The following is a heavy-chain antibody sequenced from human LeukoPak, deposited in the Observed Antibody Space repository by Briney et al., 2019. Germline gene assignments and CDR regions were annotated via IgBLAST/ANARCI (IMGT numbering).Heavy chain of an antibody. V-gene: IGHV4-59*01. D-gene: IGHD6-6*01. J-gene: IGHJ5*02. Sequence: SETLSLTCTVSGGSIRTYYWSWIRQPPGKGLEWIGYIYKTGSTNYNPSLKSRVTISLDTSKNQFSLKLSSVTAADTALSYCARLSIAARQNRFDPWGQGTLVTVSS. CDR1: GGSIRTYY. CDR2: IYKTGST. CDR3: ARLSIAARQNRFDP.